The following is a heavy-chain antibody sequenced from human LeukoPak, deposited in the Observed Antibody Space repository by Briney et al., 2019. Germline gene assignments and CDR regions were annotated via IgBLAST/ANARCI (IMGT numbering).Heavy chain of an antibody. CDR2: INPNSGGT. V-gene: IGHV1-2*02. D-gene: IGHD4-23*01. Sequence: ASVKVSCKASGYTFTAYYLHWVRQAPRQGLEWMGSINPNSGGTNYAQSFQGRVSMTRDTSISTAYMELSRLTSDDTALYYCARGFGGDPWGQGTLVTVSS. J-gene: IGHJ5*02. CDR3: ARGFGGDP. CDR1: GYTFTAYY.